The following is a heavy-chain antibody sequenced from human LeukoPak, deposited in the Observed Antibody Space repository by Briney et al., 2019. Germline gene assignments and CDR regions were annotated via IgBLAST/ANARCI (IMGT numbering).Heavy chain of an antibody. J-gene: IGHJ4*02. CDR1: GFTFSDYY. V-gene: IGHV3-11*01. Sequence: PGGSLRLSCAASGFTFSDYYMSWIRQAPGKGLEWVSYISSSGSTIYYADSVKGRFTISRDNAKNSLYLQMNSLRAEDTAVYYCARETYYYGSGSSRDKYYFDYWGQGTLVTVSS. CDR2: ISSSGSTI. CDR3: ARETYYYGSGSSRDKYYFDY. D-gene: IGHD3-10*01.